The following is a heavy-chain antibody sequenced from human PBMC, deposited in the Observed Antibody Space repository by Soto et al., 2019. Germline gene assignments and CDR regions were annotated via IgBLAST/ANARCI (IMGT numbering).Heavy chain of an antibody. V-gene: IGHV4-34*01. CDR1: GGSFSGYY. CDR3: ARGDRLTYYYGSGSYRLNWFDP. D-gene: IGHD3-10*01. CDR2: INHSGST. Sequence: PSETLSLTCAVYGGSFSGYYWSWIRQPPGKGLEWIGEINHSGSTNYNPSLKSRVTISVDTSKNQFSLKLSSVTAADTAVYYCARGDRLTYYYGSGSYRLNWFDPWGQGTLVTVSS. J-gene: IGHJ5*02.